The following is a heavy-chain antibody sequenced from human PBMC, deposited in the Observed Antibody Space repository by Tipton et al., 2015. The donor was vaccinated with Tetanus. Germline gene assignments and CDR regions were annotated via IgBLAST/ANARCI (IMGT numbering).Heavy chain of an antibody. D-gene: IGHD3-22*01. CDR1: GFTFSSYS. J-gene: IGHJ4*02. CDR3: ARAYYDSSGYFPF. Sequence: SLRLSCAASGFTFSSYSMNWVRQAPGKGLEWVSSISSSSSYIYYADSVKGRFTISRDNAKNSLYLQMNSLRAEDTAVYYCARAYYDSSGYFPFGGQGTLVTVSS. CDR2: ISSSSSYI. V-gene: IGHV3-21*01.